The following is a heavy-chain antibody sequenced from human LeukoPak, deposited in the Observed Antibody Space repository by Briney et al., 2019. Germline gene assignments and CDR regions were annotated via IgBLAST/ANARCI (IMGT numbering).Heavy chain of an antibody. CDR1: GFTVNANY. J-gene: IGHJ4*02. CDR2: IYSDGDT. CDR3: ASGSGSPYDY. D-gene: IGHD3-10*01. Sequence: GGSLRLSCAASGFTVNANYMSWVRQAPGKGLEWVSLIYSDGDTHYADSVKGQFTISRDNSKNTLYLQMNSLRAEDTAVYYCASGSGSPYDYWGQGTLVTVSS. V-gene: IGHV3-53*01.